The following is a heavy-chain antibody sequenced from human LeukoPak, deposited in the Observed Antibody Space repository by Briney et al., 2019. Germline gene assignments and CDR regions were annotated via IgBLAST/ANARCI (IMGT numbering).Heavy chain of an antibody. J-gene: IGHJ3*02. V-gene: IGHV1-69*05. D-gene: IGHD6-13*01. CDR1: GGTFSSYA. CDR2: IIPIFGTA. Sequence: SVKVSCKASGGTFSSYAISWVRQAPGQGLEWMGGIIPIFGTANYAQKFQGRVTITTDESTSTAYMELSSLRSEDTVVYYCASQSQQQLVTFDIWGQGTMVTVSS. CDR3: ASQSQQQLVTFDI.